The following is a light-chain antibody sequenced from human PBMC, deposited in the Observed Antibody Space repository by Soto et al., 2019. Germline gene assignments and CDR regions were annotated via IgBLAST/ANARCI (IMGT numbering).Light chain of an antibody. Sequence: QSALTQPPSLSGTPGQRVTITCSGRNSNIGRYSVNWYQHFPGTAPKILIYSDDERPSGVPDRFSGSKSGTSASLAISGLQSEDEAEYYCAAWDDNLNGPLFGGGTKLTVL. CDR1: NSNIGRYS. V-gene: IGLV1-44*01. CDR2: SDD. J-gene: IGLJ3*02. CDR3: AAWDDNLNGPL.